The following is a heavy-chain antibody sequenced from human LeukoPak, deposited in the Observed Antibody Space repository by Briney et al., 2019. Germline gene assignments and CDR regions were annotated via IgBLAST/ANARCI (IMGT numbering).Heavy chain of an antibody. CDR1: GFTFSSYA. V-gene: IGHV3-23*01. CDR3: AKDQVGRDYYYYGMDV. Sequence: GGSLRLSCAASGFTFSSYAMSWVRQAAGKGLEWVSAISGSGGSTYYADSVKGRFTISRDNSKNTLYLQMNSLRAEDTAVYYCAKDQVGRDYYYYGMDVWGQGTTVTVSS. J-gene: IGHJ6*02. D-gene: IGHD3/OR15-3a*01. CDR2: ISGSGGST.